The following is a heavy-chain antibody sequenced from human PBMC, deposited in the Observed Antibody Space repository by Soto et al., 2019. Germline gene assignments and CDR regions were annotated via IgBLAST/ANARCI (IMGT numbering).Heavy chain of an antibody. CDR3: TRGSCRGASCSWNYYYGMDV. V-gene: IGHV3-49*04. CDR1: GFTFGDYA. CDR2: IRSKAYGGTT. J-gene: IGHJ6*04. D-gene: IGHD6-13*01. Sequence: GGSLRLSCTASGFTFGDYAMSWVRQAPGKGLEWVGFIRSKAYGGTTEYAASVKGRFTISRDDSKSIAYLQMNSLKTEDTAVYYCTRGSCRGASCSWNYYYGMDVWGEGTTVTVSS.